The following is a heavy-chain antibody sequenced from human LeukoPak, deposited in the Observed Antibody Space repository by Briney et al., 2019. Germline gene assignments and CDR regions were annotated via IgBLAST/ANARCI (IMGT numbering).Heavy chain of an antibody. CDR3: ATSLLWFGELSSLDY. D-gene: IGHD3-10*01. Sequence: PGGSLRLSCAASGFTFSDYYMSWIRQAPGKGLEWVSYISSSGSTIYYADSAKGRFTISRDNAKNSLYLQMNSLRAEDTAVYYCATSLLWFGELSSLDYWGQGTLVTVSS. V-gene: IGHV3-11*01. CDR1: GFTFSDYY. J-gene: IGHJ4*02. CDR2: ISSSGSTI.